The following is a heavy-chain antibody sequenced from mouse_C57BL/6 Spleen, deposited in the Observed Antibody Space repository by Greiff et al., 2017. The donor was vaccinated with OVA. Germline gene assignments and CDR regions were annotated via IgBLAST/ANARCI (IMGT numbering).Heavy chain of an antibody. CDR3: ARSGTRAWFAY. Sequence: QVQLQQPGAELVRPGSSVKLSCKASGYTFTSYWMHWVKQRPIHGLEWIGNIDPSDSETHYNQKFKDKATLTVDKSSSTAYMQLSSLTSEDSAVYYCARSGTRAWFAYWGQGTLVTVSA. CDR2: IDPSDSET. CDR1: GYTFTSYW. D-gene: IGHD4-1*01. J-gene: IGHJ3*01. V-gene: IGHV1-52*01.